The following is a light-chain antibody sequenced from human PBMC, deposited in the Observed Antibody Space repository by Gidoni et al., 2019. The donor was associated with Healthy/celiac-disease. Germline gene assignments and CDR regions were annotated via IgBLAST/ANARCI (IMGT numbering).Light chain of an antibody. CDR1: SSDVGGYNY. CDR2: EVS. CDR3: SSYTSSSAYV. V-gene: IGLV2-14*01. Sequence: QSALTQPASVSGSPGQSITISCTGTSSDVGGYNYVSWCQQHPGKAPKLMIYEVSNRPSGVSNRFSGSKSGNTASLTISGLQAEDEADYYCSSYTSSSAYVFGTGTNVTVL. J-gene: IGLJ1*01.